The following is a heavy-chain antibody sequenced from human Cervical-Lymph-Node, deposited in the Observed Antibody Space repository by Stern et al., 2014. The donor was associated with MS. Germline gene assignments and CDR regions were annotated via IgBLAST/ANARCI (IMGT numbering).Heavy chain of an antibody. Sequence: EVQLVESGGGLLKPGGSLRLSCAASGFTSSSYGMPWVRQAPGKGLEWVSSISSSGRNKYYADSVKDRLTISRDNAKNSLYLQMNSLRAEDRGIYYCARHCSSGSCYRYYGMDVWGQGTTVTVSS. V-gene: IGHV3-21*01. CDR1: GFTSSSYG. J-gene: IGHJ6*02. D-gene: IGHD2-15*01. CDR2: ISSSGRNK. CDR3: ARHCSSGSCYRYYGMDV.